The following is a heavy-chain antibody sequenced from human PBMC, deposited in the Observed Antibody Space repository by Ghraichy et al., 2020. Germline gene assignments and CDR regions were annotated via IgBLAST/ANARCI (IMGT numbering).Heavy chain of an antibody. CDR3: ARDGDYIWGSYRPNYFDY. CDR2: ISSSSSYI. J-gene: IGHJ4*02. D-gene: IGHD3-16*02. V-gene: IGHV3-21*01. CDR1: GFTFSSYS. Sequence: GESLNISCAASGFTFSSYSMNWVRQAPGKGLEWVSSISSSSSYIYYADSVKGRFTISRDNAKNSLYLQMNSLRAEDTAVYYCARDGDYIWGSYRPNYFDYWGQGTLVTVSS.